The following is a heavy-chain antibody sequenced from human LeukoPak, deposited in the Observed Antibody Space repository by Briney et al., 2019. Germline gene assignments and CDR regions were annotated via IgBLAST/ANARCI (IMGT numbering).Heavy chain of an antibody. D-gene: IGHD5-12*01. CDR1: GFTFSSYG. Sequence: GRSLRLSCAASGFTFSSYGMHWVRQALGKGLEWVAVISYDGSNKYYADSVKGRFTISRDNSKNTLYLQMNSLRAEDTAVYYCAKDHFEWLRLRGPGYWGQGTLVTVSS. V-gene: IGHV3-30*18. CDR3: AKDHFEWLRLRGPGY. CDR2: ISYDGSNK. J-gene: IGHJ4*02.